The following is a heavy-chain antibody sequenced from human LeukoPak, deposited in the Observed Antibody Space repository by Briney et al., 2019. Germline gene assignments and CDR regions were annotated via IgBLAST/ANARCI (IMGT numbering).Heavy chain of an antibody. V-gene: IGHV4-34*01. CDR3: ARGMNFGVVIPRAFDI. CDR1: GGSFSGFY. Sequence: KTSETLSLNCAVSGGSFSGFYWSWIRQPPGKGLEWIGEINHSGSTNYNPSLKSRVTISVDTSKNQFSLKLSSVTAADTAVYYCARGMNFGVVIPRAFDIWGQGTMVTVSS. J-gene: IGHJ3*02. CDR2: INHSGST. D-gene: IGHD3-3*01.